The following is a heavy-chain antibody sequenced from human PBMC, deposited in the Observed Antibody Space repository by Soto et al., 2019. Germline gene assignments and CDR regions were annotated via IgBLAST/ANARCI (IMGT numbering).Heavy chain of an antibody. J-gene: IGHJ6*02. V-gene: IGHV3-23*01. Sequence: VQLLESGGGLVQPGGSLGLSCAGSGFTFANYAMSWVRQAPGKGLEWVSVLSNSGGTTYYADSVKGRFTISRDNFKNTLYLQLDSLRAEDTAIFLCARFEGGASGTYGLDVWGQGTTVTVSS. CDR2: LSNSGGTT. CDR1: GFTFANYA. CDR3: ARFEGGASGTYGLDV. D-gene: IGHD3-10*01.